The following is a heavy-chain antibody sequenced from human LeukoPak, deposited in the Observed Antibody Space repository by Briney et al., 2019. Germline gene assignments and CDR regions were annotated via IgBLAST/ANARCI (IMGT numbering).Heavy chain of an antibody. CDR1: GSTFGSHA. V-gene: IGHV3-23*01. Sequence: GGSLRLSCEASGSTFGSHAMYWVRQAPGKGLEWVAGIFGSGGSPHYADSVKGRFTISRDNAKNSLYLQMNSLRAEDTAVYYCASTHWGYYSYWGQGTLVTVSS. CDR3: ASTHWGYYSY. J-gene: IGHJ4*02. CDR2: IFGSGGSP. D-gene: IGHD3-22*01.